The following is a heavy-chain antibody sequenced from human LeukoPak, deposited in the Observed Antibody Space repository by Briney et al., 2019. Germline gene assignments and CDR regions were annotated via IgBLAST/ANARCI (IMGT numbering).Heavy chain of an antibody. D-gene: IGHD3-22*01. V-gene: IGHV3-53*01. CDR1: GFTVSSNY. CDR2: IYSGGST. J-gene: IGHJ4*02. CDR3: ARDHTDYYDSSGYLGY. Sequence: GGSLRLSCAASGFTVSSNYMSWVRQAPGKGLEWVSVIYSGGSTYYADSVKGRFTISRDNSKNTLYLQMNSLRAEDTAVHYCARDHTDYYDSSGYLGYWGQGTPVTVSS.